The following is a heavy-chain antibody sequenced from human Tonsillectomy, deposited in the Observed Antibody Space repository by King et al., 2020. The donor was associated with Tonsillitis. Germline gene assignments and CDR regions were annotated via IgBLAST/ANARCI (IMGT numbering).Heavy chain of an antibody. CDR1: GFIFSDYY. CDR3: VRETYGSGF. Sequence: VQLVESGGGLVKPGGSLRLSCAASGFIFSDYYISWIRQAPGKGLEGISYISSSGTYTNYADAVKGRFTVSRDNAKNSIYLQMNSLRADDTAVYYCVRETYGSGFWGQGTLVTVSS. D-gene: IGHD3-10*01. V-gene: IGHV3-11*05. J-gene: IGHJ4*02. CDR2: ISSSGTYT.